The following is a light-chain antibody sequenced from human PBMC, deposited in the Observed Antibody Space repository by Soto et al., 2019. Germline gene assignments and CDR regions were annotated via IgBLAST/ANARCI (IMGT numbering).Light chain of an antibody. Sequence: DIQLTQSPSALSASIGDRVTITCRASQPVITSLAWYQHKPGEAPKLLIYKASSLESGVPSRFSGSGSGTEFTLTISSLQPDDFATYYCQHYNSYPWTFGQGTKVDI. CDR3: QHYNSYPWT. CDR1: QPVITS. J-gene: IGKJ1*01. CDR2: KAS. V-gene: IGKV1-5*03.